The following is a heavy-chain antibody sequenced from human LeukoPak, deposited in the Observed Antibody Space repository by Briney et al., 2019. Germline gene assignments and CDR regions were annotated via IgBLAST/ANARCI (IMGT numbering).Heavy chain of an antibody. CDR1: GFTFSSYW. J-gene: IGHJ1*01. CDR3: ARGDSGIYPGQH. D-gene: IGHD1-26*01. Sequence: PGGSLRLSCAASGFTFSSYWMSWVRQAPGKGLGRVANIKQEGSEKYYVDSVKGRFTISRDNAKNALYLQMNSLRAEDTAVYYCARGDSGIYPGQHWGQGTLVTVSS. CDR2: IKQEGSEK. V-gene: IGHV3-7*01.